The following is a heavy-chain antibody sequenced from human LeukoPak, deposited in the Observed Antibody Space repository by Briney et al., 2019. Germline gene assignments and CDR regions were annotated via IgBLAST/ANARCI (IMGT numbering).Heavy chain of an antibody. Sequence: GGSLRLSCAASGFTFSSYGMHWVRQAPGKGLEGVAVIWYDGSNKYYADSVKGRFTISRDNSKNTLYLQMNSLRAEDTAVYYCARPPERYSSGHGSLYYFDYWGQGTLVTVSS. CDR2: IWYDGSNK. J-gene: IGHJ4*02. D-gene: IGHD6-19*01. V-gene: IGHV3-33*01. CDR1: GFTFSSYG. CDR3: ARPPERYSSGHGSLYYFDY.